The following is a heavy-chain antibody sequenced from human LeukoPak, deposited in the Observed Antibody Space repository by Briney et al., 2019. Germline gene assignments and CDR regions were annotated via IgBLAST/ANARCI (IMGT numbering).Heavy chain of an antibody. CDR1: GYTFTSYD. CDR3: ARSPHCSSTSCYRVASYWFDP. CDR2: MNPNSGNT. Sequence: ASVKVSCKASGYTFTSYDINWVRQATGQGLEWMGWMNPNSGNTGYAQKFQGRVTITRNTSISTAYMELSSLRSEDTAVYYCARSPHCSSTSCYRVASYWFDPWGQGTLVTVSS. V-gene: IGHV1-8*03. J-gene: IGHJ5*02. D-gene: IGHD2-2*01.